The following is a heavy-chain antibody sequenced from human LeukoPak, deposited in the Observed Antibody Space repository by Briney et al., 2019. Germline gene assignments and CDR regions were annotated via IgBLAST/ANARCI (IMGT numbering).Heavy chain of an antibody. CDR3: AHSPETFIAAAGHNWFDP. CDR1: GFSLSTSGVG. D-gene: IGHD6-13*01. J-gene: IGHJ5*02. CDR2: IYWDDDK. V-gene: IGHV2-5*02. Sequence: SGPTLVKPTQPLTLTCTFSGFSLSTSGVGVGWIRQPPGKALEWLALIYWDDDKRYSPSLKSRLTITKDTSKNQVVLTMTNMDPVDTATYYCAHSPETFIAAAGHNWFDPWGQGTLVTVSS.